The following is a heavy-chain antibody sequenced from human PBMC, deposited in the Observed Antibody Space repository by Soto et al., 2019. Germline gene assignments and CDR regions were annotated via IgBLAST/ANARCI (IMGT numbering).Heavy chain of an antibody. CDR3: AKSSRVVTPVTRSFDY. D-gene: IGHD2-15*01. CDR1: GFTFCSYG. CDR2: ISYDGSNK. Sequence: PGGSLRLSCAASGFTFCSYGMHWVRQAPGKGLEWVAVISYDGSNKYYADSVKGRFTISRDNSKNTLYLQMNSLRAEDTAVYYCAKSSRVVTPVTRSFDYWGQGTLVTVSS. V-gene: IGHV3-30*18. J-gene: IGHJ4*02.